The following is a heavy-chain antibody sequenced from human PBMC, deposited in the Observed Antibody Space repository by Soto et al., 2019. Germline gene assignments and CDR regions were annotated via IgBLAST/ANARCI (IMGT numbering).Heavy chain of an antibody. J-gene: IGHJ4*02. D-gene: IGHD1-26*01. Sequence: PSETLSLTCAVSGGSINGYSWNWIRQSPGRGLEWIGYAYSTGSANYNPSLRSRVTISVDTSKNQFSLKLSSVTAADTAVYYCASGGIVGAIPFDYWGQGTLVTVSS. CDR3: ASGGIVGAIPFDY. CDR2: AYSTGSA. V-gene: IGHV4-59*01. CDR1: GGSINGYS.